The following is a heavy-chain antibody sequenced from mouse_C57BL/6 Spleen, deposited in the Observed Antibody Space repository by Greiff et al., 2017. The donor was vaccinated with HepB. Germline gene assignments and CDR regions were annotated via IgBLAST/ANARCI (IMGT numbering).Heavy chain of an antibody. J-gene: IGHJ3*01. CDR1: GFTFSSYG. V-gene: IGHV5-6*01. CDR2: ISSGGSYT. Sequence: EVKLVESGGDLVKPGGSLKLSCAASGFTFSSYGMSWVRQTPDKRLEWVATISSGGSYTYYPDSVKGRFTISRDNAKNTLYLQMSSLKSEDTAMYYCAREGYYGNSFAYWGQGTLVTVSA. CDR3: AREGYYGNSFAY. D-gene: IGHD2-1*01.